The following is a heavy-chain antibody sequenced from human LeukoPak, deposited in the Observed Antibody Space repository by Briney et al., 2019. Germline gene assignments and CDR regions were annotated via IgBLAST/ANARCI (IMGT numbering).Heavy chain of an antibody. CDR1: GGTFSSYA. D-gene: IGHD1-14*01. Sequence: GASVKVSCKASGGTFSSYAISRVRQAPGQGLEWMGWINPNSGGTNYAQKFQGRVTMTRDTSISTACMELSRLRSDDTAVYYCARDPEGWFDPWGQGTLVTVSS. CDR3: ARDPEGWFDP. CDR2: INPNSGGT. J-gene: IGHJ5*02. V-gene: IGHV1-2*02.